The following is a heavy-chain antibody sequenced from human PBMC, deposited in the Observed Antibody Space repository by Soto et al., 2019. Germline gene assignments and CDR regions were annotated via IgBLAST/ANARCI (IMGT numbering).Heavy chain of an antibody. Sequence: PSETLSLTCSVSGGSISTVGHYWTWIRQPPGKGLEWIGSIYHTGSTYYSKSLRSRLTMSVDASKSQFSLRLSSVTAADTAVYYCARATGTLRRRTCDYWGQGSLVTVSS. CDR2: IYHTGST. D-gene: IGHD1-1*01. V-gene: IGHV4-31*03. CDR3: ARATGTLRRRTCDY. J-gene: IGHJ4*02. CDR1: GGSISTVGHY.